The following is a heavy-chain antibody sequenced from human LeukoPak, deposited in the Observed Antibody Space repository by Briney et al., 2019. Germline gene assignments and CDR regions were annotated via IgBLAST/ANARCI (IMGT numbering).Heavy chain of an antibody. D-gene: IGHD3-3*01. J-gene: IGHJ4*02. Sequence: SETLSLTCTVSGGSISSYYWSWIRQPPGKGLEWIGYIYYSGSTNYNPSLKSRVTISVDTSKNQFSLKLGSVTAADTAVYYCAGHARGVFGVVTTYYFDYWGQGTLVTVSS. V-gene: IGHV4-59*08. CDR3: AGHARGVFGVVTTYYFDY. CDR2: IYYSGST. CDR1: GGSISSYY.